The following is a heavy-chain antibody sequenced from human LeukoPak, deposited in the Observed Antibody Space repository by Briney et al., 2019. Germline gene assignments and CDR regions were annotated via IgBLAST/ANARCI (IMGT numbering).Heavy chain of an antibody. V-gene: IGHV3-30-3*01. CDR2: ISYDGSNK. D-gene: IGHD3-3*01. CDR3: ARAHYDFWSGITRPLNNWFDP. J-gene: IGHJ5*02. CDR1: GFTFSSYA. Sequence: GGSLRLSCAASGFTFSSYAMHWVRQAPGKGLEWVAVISYDGSNKYYAGSVKGRFTISRDNSKNTLYLQMNSLRAEDTAVYYCARAHYDFWSGITRPLNNWFDPWGQGTLVTVSS.